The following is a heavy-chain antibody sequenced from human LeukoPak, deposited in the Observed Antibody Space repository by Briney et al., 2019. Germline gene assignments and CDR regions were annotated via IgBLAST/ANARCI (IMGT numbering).Heavy chain of an antibody. CDR2: ISGSGGST. J-gene: IGHJ4*02. CDR3: AKQPRPIVVVPAAIRFDY. CDR1: GFTFSSYA. V-gene: IGHV3-23*01. D-gene: IGHD2-2*01. Sequence: PGGSLRLSCAASGFTFSSYAMSWVRQAPGKGLEWVSAISGSGGSTYSAASVKGRFTISRDNSKNTLYLQMNSLRAEDTAVYYCAKQPRPIVVVPAAIRFDYWGQGTLVTVSS.